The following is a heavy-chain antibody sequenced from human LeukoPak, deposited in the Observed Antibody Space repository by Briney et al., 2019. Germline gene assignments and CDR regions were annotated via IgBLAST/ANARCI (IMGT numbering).Heavy chain of an antibody. CDR3: TRGLGEHGGVSDR. CDR2: IKQDGSEK. CDR1: GFDFSNYW. Sequence: GGSLRLSCAASGFDFSNYWMYWVRQAPGKGLEWVANIKQDGSEKYYVDSVRGRFTISRDNAKDSVYLQMNSLRAEDTAVYYCTRGLGEHGGVSDRWGQGTLVIVS. J-gene: IGHJ5*02. V-gene: IGHV3-7*01. D-gene: IGHD3-16*01.